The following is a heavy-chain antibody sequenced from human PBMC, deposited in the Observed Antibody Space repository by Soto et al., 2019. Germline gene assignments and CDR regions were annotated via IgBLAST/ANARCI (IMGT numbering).Heavy chain of an antibody. D-gene: IGHD6-19*01. J-gene: IGHJ6*02. CDR1: GGYISSYY. Sequence: ETLSLTCTDSGGYISSYYWSWIRQPPGKGLEWIGYIYYSGSTNYNPSLKSRVTISVDTSKNQFCLKLSSVTAADTAVYYCAREMQWLGNGMDVWGQGTTVTVSS. CDR2: IYYSGST. V-gene: IGHV4-59*01. CDR3: AREMQWLGNGMDV.